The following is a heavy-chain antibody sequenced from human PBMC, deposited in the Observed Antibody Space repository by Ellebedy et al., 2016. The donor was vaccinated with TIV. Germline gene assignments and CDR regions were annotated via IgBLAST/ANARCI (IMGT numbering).Heavy chain of an antibody. CDR3: ARDWRIVGAAMNWFDP. CDR1: GYTFTSYG. D-gene: IGHD1-26*01. V-gene: IGHV1-69*13. J-gene: IGHJ5*02. Sequence: SVKVSCXASGYTFTSYGISWVRQAPGQGLEWMGGIIPIFGTANYAQKFQGRVTITADESTSTAYMELSSLRSEDTAVYYCARDWRIVGAAMNWFDPWGQGTLVTVSS. CDR2: IIPIFGTA.